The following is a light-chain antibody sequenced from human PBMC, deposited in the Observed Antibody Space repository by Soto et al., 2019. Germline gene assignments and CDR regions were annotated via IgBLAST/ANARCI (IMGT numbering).Light chain of an antibody. V-gene: IGKV3-15*01. CDR3: QQYATSPLT. J-gene: IGKJ4*01. CDR2: GAS. Sequence: EIVMTQSPATLSVSPGERATLSCRASQSVSSNLAWYQQKPGQAPRLLIYGASTRATGIPARFSGSGSGTDFTLTISRLEPEDFALYYCQQYATSPLTFGGGTKV. CDR1: QSVSSN.